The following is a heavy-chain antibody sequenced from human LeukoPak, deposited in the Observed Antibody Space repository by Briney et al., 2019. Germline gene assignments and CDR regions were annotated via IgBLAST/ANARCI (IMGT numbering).Heavy chain of an antibody. CDR1: GGSISSGGYY. CDR2: IYYSGST. D-gene: IGHD2-2*02. Sequence: SETLSLTCTVSGGSISSGGYYWRWIRQHPGQGLEWIGYIYYSGSTYSNPSLKSRVTISVDTSKNQFSLNLSSVTAADTAVYYCARYCSSTNCYKGGFDPWGQGTLVTVSS. J-gene: IGHJ5*02. V-gene: IGHV4-31*03. CDR3: ARYCSSTNCYKGGFDP.